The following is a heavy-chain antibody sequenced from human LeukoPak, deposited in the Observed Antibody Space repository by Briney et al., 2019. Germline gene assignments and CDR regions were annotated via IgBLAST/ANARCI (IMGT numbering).Heavy chain of an antibody. CDR3: AKAPVTTCRGAFCYPFDY. CDR2: ISDTGNT. Sequence: GGSLRLSCAASGFTFSNYGMSWVRQAPGKGLEWVSAISDTGNTYHADSVKGRFTISRDSSKNTLFLQMNRLRPEDAAVYYCAKAPVTTCRGAFCYPFDYWGLGTLVTVSS. D-gene: IGHD2-15*01. V-gene: IGHV3-23*01. CDR1: GFTFSNYG. J-gene: IGHJ4*02.